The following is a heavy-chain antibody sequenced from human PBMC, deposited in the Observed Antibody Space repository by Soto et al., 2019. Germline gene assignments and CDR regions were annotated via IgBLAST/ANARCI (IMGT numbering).Heavy chain of an antibody. V-gene: IGHV4-59*12. D-gene: IGHD6-6*01. CDR3: ARVSYSSYPRYYHYGMDV. CDR1: GGFISSYY. J-gene: IGHJ6*02. Sequence: SETLCLTCTVSGGFISSYYWSWNRKPPGKGLEWIGHIYYSGSTYYNPSLKSRVTISVDTSKIQFSLKLSFVTAADTAVYYCARVSYSSYPRYYHYGMDVWGQGTTVTVSS. CDR2: IYYSGST.